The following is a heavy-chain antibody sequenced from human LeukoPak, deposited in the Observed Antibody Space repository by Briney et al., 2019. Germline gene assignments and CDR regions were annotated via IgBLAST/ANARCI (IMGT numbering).Heavy chain of an antibody. Sequence: GGSLRLSCAASGFTFSSYAMSWVRQAPGKGPEWVSAISHSGGTTYYADSVKGRFTITRDNSKNTLYLQMNSLRAEDTAVYYCAKDQALGSYYFYWGQGTLVTVSS. V-gene: IGHV3-23*01. D-gene: IGHD1-26*01. J-gene: IGHJ4*02. CDR2: ISHSGGTT. CDR1: GFTFSSYA. CDR3: AKDQALGSYYFY.